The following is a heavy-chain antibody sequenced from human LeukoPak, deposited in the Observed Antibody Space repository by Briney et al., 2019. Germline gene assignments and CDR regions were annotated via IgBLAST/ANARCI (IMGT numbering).Heavy chain of an antibody. V-gene: IGHV1-69*13. J-gene: IGHJ5*02. CDR1: GGTFSSYA. Sequence: GASVKVSCKASGGTFSSYAISWVRQAPGQGLEWMGGIIPIFGTANYAQKFQGRVTITADESTSTAYMELSSLRSEDTAVYYCAKDGFPLREAYNWFDPWGQGTLVTVSS. CDR3: AKDGFPLREAYNWFDP. D-gene: IGHD1-26*01. CDR2: IIPIFGTA.